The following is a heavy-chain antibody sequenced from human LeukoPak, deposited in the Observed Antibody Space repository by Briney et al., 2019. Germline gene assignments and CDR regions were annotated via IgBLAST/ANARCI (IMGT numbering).Heavy chain of an antibody. J-gene: IGHJ4*02. CDR1: GFTFSSYV. CDR2: ISGSGGST. CDR3: ARVRAVVPAAIDY. Sequence: GESLRLSCAASGFTFSSYVMSWVRQAPGKGLEWVSVISGSGGSTYYADSVKGRYTISRVNSKNTLYLQMNSLRAEDTAVYYCARVRAVVPAAIDYWGQGTLVTVSS. D-gene: IGHD2-2*01. V-gene: IGHV3-23*01.